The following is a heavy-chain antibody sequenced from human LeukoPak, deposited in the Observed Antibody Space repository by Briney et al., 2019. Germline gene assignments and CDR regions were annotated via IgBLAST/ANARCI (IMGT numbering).Heavy chain of an antibody. CDR3: AREGIAAAGTWKGKEAARYYFDY. Sequence: GGSLRLSCAASGFTFSNFAMSWVRQAPGKGLEWVSSTSASGGSTYYADSVKGRFTISRDNAKNSLYLQMNSLRAEDTAVYYCAREGIAAAGTWKGKEAARYYFDYWGQGTLVTVSS. CDR1: GFTFSNFA. J-gene: IGHJ4*02. V-gene: IGHV3-21*01. CDR2: TSASGGST. D-gene: IGHD6-13*01.